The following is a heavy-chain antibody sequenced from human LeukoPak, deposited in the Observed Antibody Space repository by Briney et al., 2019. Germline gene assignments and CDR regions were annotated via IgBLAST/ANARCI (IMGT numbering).Heavy chain of an antibody. CDR2: ISSSSTM. CDR3: ARAILPDGSGSCYFDY. Sequence: GGSLRLSCAASGCTFSSYSMNWVRQAPGKGLEWVSYISSSSTMYYADSVKGRFTISRDNAKNSLYLQMNSLRDEDTAVYYYARAILPDGSGSCYFDYWGQGTLVTVSS. CDR1: GCTFSSYS. D-gene: IGHD3-10*01. J-gene: IGHJ4*02. V-gene: IGHV3-48*02.